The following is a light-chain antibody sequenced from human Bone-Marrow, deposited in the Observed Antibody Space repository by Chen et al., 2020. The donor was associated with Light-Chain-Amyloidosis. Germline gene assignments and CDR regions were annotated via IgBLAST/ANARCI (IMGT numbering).Light chain of an antibody. Sequence: SYVLTPPSSVSVAPGQTATNAYGGNNIGSTSVHRYQQTPGQAPLLVVYDDSDRPSGMPERLSGSNSGNTATLTISRVEAGDEADYYCQVWERSSDRPVFGGGTKLTVL. V-gene: IGLV3-21*02. CDR3: QVWERSSDRPV. J-gene: IGLJ3*02. CDR1: NIGSTS. CDR2: DDS.